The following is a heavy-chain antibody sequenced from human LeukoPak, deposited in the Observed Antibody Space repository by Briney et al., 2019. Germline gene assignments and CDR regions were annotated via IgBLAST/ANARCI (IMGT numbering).Heavy chain of an antibody. J-gene: IGHJ4*02. CDR2: IYYSGST. Sequence: SETLSLTCTVSGGSISTYYWSWIRQPPGKGLEWIGYIYYSGSTNYNPSLKSRVTISIDTSKNQFSLNLSSVTAADTAVYYCAKYTSGTSYRGLDQWGQGTLVTVSS. D-gene: IGHD3-10*01. CDR3: AKYTSGTSYRGLDQ. CDR1: GGSISTYY. V-gene: IGHV4-59*01.